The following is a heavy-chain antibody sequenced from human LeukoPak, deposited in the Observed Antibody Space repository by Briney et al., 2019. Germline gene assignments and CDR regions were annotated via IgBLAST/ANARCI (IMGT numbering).Heavy chain of an antibody. CDR2: IYYSGST. Sequence: SETLSLTCTVSGGSISSSSHYWGWIRQPPGKGLEWIGYIYYSGSTYYNPSLKSRVTISVDTSKNQFSLKLSSVTAADTAVYYCARTTAMADFDYWGQGTLVTVSS. D-gene: IGHD5-18*01. CDR3: ARTTAMADFDY. CDR1: GGSISSSSHY. J-gene: IGHJ4*02. V-gene: IGHV4-61*05.